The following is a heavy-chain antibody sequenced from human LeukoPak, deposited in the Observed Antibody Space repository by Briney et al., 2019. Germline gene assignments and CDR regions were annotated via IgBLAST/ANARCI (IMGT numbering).Heavy chain of an antibody. CDR1: GGSINSDY. CDR2: IYHSGTT. J-gene: IGHJ5*02. CDR3: AREFDP. V-gene: IGHV4-59*12. Sequence: PSETLSLTCTVSGGSINSDYWNWIRQPPGKGLEWIGLIYHSGTTKYNPSLKSRVTISVDTSKRHFSLKLTSVTAADTAVYYCAREFDPWGQGVLVTVSP.